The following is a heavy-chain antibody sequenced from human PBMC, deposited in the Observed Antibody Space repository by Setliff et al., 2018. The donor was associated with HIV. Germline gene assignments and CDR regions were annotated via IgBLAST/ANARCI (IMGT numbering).Heavy chain of an antibody. CDR1: GYSFTNFL. V-gene: IGHV5-51*01. D-gene: IGHD1-1*01. J-gene: IGHJ4*02. Sequence: PGESLKISCKGFGYSFTNFLIGWVRQMPGKGLEWMGIIYPSDSDTRYSPSFQGHVTISVDKSISTVYLQWSNLKASDSAMYYCARTSGARTTDYWGQGTLVTVSS. CDR3: ARTSGARTTDY. CDR2: IYPSDSDT.